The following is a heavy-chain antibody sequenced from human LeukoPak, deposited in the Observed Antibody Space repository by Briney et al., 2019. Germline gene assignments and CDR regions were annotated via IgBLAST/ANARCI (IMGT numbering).Heavy chain of an antibody. CDR2: IYGSGST. CDR1: GGSISSYY. Sequence: SETLSLTCTVSGGSISSYYWSWIRQPPGKGLEWIGHIYGSGSTNYNPSLKSRVTISLDTSKNQFSLKLSSMTAADTAVYYCARQRVNKWNNLWSFDYWGQGTLVTVSS. CDR3: ARQRVNKWNNLWSFDY. D-gene: IGHD1/OR15-1a*01. J-gene: IGHJ4*02. V-gene: IGHV4-59*08.